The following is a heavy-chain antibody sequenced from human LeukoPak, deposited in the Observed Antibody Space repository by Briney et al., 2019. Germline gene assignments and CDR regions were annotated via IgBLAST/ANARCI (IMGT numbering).Heavy chain of an antibody. CDR1: GFTFSDYW. D-gene: IGHD7-27*01. Sequence: PGGSLRLSCAASGFTFSDYWMTWVRQDPGKGPEWVANIKKDGSEEHYVDSVKGRFTVSRDNAQNSLFLQMNSLRVEDTALYYCATYKNWVAGDVWGQGTTVSVSS. J-gene: IGHJ6*02. V-gene: IGHV3-7*01. CDR3: ATYKNWVAGDV. CDR2: IKKDGSEE.